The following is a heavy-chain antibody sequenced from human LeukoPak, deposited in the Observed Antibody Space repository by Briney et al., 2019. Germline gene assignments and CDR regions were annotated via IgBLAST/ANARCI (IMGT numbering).Heavy chain of an antibody. D-gene: IGHD6-13*01. CDR3: AKGGIHRGYYYYYMDV. V-gene: IGHV3-30*04. J-gene: IGHJ6*03. Sequence: GGSLRLSCAASGFIFNNYAMHWVRQAPGKGLEWVAVISNDGTKKNYADSVKGRCIISRDNSKNMLYLEMNSLRAEDTALYYCAKGGIHRGYYYYYMDVWGKGTTVTISS. CDR1: GFIFNNYA. CDR2: ISNDGTKK.